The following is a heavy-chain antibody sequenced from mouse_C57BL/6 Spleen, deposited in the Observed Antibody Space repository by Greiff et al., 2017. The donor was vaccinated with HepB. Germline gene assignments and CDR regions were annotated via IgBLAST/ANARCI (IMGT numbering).Heavy chain of an antibody. CDR2: ISSGSSTI. Sequence: EVQGVESGGGLVKPGGSLKLSCAASGFTFSDYGMHWVRQAPEKGLEWVAYISSGSSTIYYADTVKGRFTISRDNAKNTLFLQMTSLRSEDTAMYYCARLGIYYYGSSGYFDVWGTGTTVTVSS. CDR3: ARLGIYYYGSSGYFDV. CDR1: GFTFSDYG. V-gene: IGHV5-17*01. D-gene: IGHD1-1*01. J-gene: IGHJ1*03.